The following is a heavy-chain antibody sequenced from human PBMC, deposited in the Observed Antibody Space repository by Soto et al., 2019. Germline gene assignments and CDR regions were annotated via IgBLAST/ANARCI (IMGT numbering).Heavy chain of an antibody. J-gene: IGHJ4*02. CDR3: ARDHWVALHDY. V-gene: IGHV3-7*03. CDR1: GFTFSSYW. D-gene: IGHD2-15*01. CDR2: IKQDGSEK. Sequence: VSLRLSCAASGFTFSSYWMSWVRQAPGKGLEWVANIKQDGSEKYYVDSVKGRFTISRDNAKNSLYLQMNSLRAEDTAVYYCARDHWVALHDYWGQGTLVTVSS.